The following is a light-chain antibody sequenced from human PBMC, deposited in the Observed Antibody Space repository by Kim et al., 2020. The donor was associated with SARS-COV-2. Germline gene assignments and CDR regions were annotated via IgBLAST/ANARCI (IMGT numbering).Light chain of an antibody. J-gene: IGKJ1*01. CDR1: QGIRND. CDR2: YAS. V-gene: IGKV1-6*02. CDR3: LQYNTYPWT. Sequence: AIQMTQSPSTLSASVGDRVTVTCRASQGIRNDLGWYQQKAGKVPKVLISYASTLQSGVPPRFSGSGSGTDFTLTINGLQPEDFATYYCLQYNTYPWTFGQGTKVDIK.